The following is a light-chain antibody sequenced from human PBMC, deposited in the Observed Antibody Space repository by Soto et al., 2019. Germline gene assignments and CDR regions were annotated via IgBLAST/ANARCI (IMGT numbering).Light chain of an antibody. CDR3: QERSNWPPLT. CDR2: DAS. J-gene: IGKJ4*01. Sequence: EIVLTQSPGTLSLSPGERGNISCRASQNIRTSNLAWFQQKPDQAPRLLIYDASNRATGIPARFSGSGSGTDFTLTISSLEPEDFAVYYCQERSNWPPLTFGGGTKVDIK. V-gene: IGKV3-11*01. CDR1: QNIRTSN.